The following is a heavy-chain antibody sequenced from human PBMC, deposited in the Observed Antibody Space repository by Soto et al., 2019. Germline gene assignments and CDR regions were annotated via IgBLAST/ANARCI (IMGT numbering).Heavy chain of an antibody. CDR3: ARLTIVRATPYHFDS. D-gene: IGHD1-26*01. CDR1: GGSTMISSYY. Sequence: QLQLQESGPRLMKPSETLSLTCDVSGGSTMISSYYCAWIRQPPGKGLEWIGSMYSSGSTYYNPSLQSRVNMSLDTSKNQFALRLTSLTAADTAVYYCARLTIVRATPYHFDSCGQGILVTVSS. CDR2: MYSSGST. J-gene: IGHJ4*02. V-gene: IGHV4-39*01.